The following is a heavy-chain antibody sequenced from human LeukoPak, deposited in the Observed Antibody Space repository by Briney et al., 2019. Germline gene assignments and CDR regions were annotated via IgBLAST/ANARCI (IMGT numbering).Heavy chain of an antibody. V-gene: IGHV4-39*07. D-gene: IGHD2-8*01. CDR2: INHSGST. Sequence: SETLSLTCTVSGGSISSSSYYWSWIRQPPGKGLEWIGEINHSGSTNYNPSLKSRVTISVDTSKNQFSLKLSSVTAADTAVYYCARGYLVLMVYAQRGSYFDYWGQGTLVTVSS. CDR1: GGSISSSSYY. CDR3: ARGYLVLMVYAQRGSYFDY. J-gene: IGHJ4*02.